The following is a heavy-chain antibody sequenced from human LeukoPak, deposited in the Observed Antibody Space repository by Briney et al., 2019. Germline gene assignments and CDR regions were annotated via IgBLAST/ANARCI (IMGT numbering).Heavy chain of an antibody. CDR1: GFPFSSYA. D-gene: IGHD3-22*01. Sequence: GGSVGLLRAASGFPFSSYAMSWVSQAPGKGLEWVSAISGSGGSTYYADSVKGRFTISRDNSKNTLYLQMNSLRAEDTAVYYCAKAAIQNSSGYNSGHHWGQGTVVTVSS. J-gene: IGHJ1*01. CDR3: AKAAIQNSSGYNSGHH. V-gene: IGHV3-23*01. CDR2: ISGSGGST.